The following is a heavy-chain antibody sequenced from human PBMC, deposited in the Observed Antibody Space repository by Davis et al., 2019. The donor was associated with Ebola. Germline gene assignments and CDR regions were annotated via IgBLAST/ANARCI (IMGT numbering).Heavy chain of an antibody. CDR2: ISDSGGST. Sequence: GESLKISCAASGFTFSNSFMRWVRQAPGKGLEWVSSISDSGGSTYYADSVEGRFSISRDNSKNTLYLQMNNLRAEDTAVYYCARAGLPYASDIWGPGTMVTVSS. D-gene: IGHD4-11*01. CDR1: GFTFSNSF. CDR3: ARAGLPYASDI. J-gene: IGHJ3*02. V-gene: IGHV3-23*01.